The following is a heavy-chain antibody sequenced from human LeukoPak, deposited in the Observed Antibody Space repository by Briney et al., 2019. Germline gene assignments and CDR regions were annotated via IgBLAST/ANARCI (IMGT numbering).Heavy chain of an antibody. CDR3: ATDLQAPQDCSGGSCYSE. CDR1: GYTLTELS. J-gene: IGHJ4*02. V-gene: IGHV1-24*01. D-gene: IGHD2-15*01. Sequence: ASVKVSCKVSGYTLTELSMHWVRQAPGKGLEWMGGFDPEDGETIYAQKFQGRVTMTEDTSTDTAYMELSSLRSEDTAVYYCATDLQAPQDCSGGSCYSEWGQGTLVTVSS. CDR2: FDPEDGET.